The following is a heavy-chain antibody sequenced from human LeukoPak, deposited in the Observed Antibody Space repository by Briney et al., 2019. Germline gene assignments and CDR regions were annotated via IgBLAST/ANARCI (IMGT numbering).Heavy chain of an antibody. Sequence: PSETLSLTCAVYGGSFSGYYWSWIRQPPGKGGEWIGEINHSGSTNYNPSLKSRVTISVDTSKNQFSLKLSSVTAADTAVYYCARGRGAAASYYYYYGMDVWGQGTTVTVSS. CDR1: GGSFSGYY. CDR3: ARGRGAAASYYYYYGMDV. V-gene: IGHV4-34*01. D-gene: IGHD6-13*01. CDR2: INHSGST. J-gene: IGHJ6*02.